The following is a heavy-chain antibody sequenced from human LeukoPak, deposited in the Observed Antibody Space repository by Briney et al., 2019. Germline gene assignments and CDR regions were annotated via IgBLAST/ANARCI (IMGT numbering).Heavy chain of an antibody. CDR3: ARDAAEGYFDL. CDR2: IKQDGSEK. CDR1: GFTFSSYW. J-gene: IGHJ2*01. Sequence: GGSLRLSCAASGFTFSSYWMSWVRQAPGRGLEWVANIKQDGSEKYYVDSVKGRFTISRDNAKNSLYLQMNSLRAEDTAVYYCARDAAEGYFDLWGRGTLVAVSS. V-gene: IGHV3-7*01.